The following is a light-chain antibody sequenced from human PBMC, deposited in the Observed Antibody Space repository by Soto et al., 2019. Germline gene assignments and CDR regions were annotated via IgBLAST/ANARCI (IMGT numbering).Light chain of an antibody. CDR1: QSVSSN. J-gene: IGKJ2*01. Sequence: EIVMTQSPATLSVSPGERATLSCRASQSVSSNLAWYQHKPGQAPRLLIYGASTRATRIPARFSASGSGTEFSLTISSLQSEDFAVYYCQQYNNWPPKQYTFGQGTKLEIK. V-gene: IGKV3-15*01. CDR2: GAS. CDR3: QQYNNWPPKQYT.